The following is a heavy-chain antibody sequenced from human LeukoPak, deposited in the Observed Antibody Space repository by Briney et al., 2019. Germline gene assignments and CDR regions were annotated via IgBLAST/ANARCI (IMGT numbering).Heavy chain of an antibody. CDR3: ARWGGTRQYYFGY. CDR2: TRFDGSIK. D-gene: IGHD1-1*01. V-gene: IGHV3-33*01. J-gene: IGHJ4*02. CDR1: GFIFSDYG. Sequence: PGRSLRLSCAVSGFIFSDYGFHWVRQAPGKGLEWVAVTRFDGSIKQYADFVKGRFTISRDDSKNTLYLQMNFLKSEDTAVYYCARWGGTRQYYFGYWGQGTLVTVSS.